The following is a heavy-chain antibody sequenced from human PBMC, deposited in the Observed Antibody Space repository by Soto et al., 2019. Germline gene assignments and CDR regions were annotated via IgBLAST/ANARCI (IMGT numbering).Heavy chain of an antibody. CDR2: VYPGDSES. V-gene: IGHV5-51*01. CDR1: GYSFTNFW. J-gene: IGHJ4*02. Sequence: GESLKISCKGSGYSFTNFWIGWVRQMPGKGLEWMGIVYPGDSESIYSPSFQGQVTISVDKSISTSYLQWRSLKASDTAMYYCARSLGYCSGGTCVADYFDYWGQGTLVTVSS. CDR3: ARSLGYCSGGTCVADYFDY. D-gene: IGHD2-15*01.